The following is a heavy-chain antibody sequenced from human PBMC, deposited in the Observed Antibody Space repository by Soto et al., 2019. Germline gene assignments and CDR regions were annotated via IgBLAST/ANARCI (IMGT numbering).Heavy chain of an antibody. Sequence: GGSLRLSCTASGFAFNVFAMTWVRQGPGKGLEWVAGISASGASTYYADSVKGRFTISRDNSGNTLHLDMSNLRADDTALYYCAKPPRGNVSYWGQGTLVTVSS. D-gene: IGHD3-10*02. J-gene: IGHJ4*02. CDR1: GFAFNVFA. CDR3: AKPPRGNVSY. CDR2: ISASGAST. V-gene: IGHV3-23*01.